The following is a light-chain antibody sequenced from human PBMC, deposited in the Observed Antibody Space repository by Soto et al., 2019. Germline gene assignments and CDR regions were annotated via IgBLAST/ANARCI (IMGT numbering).Light chain of an antibody. CDR3: QQYYSIPPT. CDR1: QSILYSSNNKNY. J-gene: IGKJ4*01. V-gene: IGKV4-1*01. Sequence: DIVMTQSPDSLAVSLGERATINCKSSQSILYSSNNKNYLAWYQQKPGQPPKLLIFSGSGSGTDFTLTISSLQAEDVSVYYCQQYYSIPPTFCGGTNVEIK.